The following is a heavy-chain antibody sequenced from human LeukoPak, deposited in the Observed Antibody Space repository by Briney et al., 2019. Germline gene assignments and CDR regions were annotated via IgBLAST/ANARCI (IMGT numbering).Heavy chain of an antibody. CDR1: GYTFTSYD. CDR2: MNPNSGNT. D-gene: IGHD3-10*01. CDR3: AGITMVRGVIDPDYYYGMDV. J-gene: IGHJ6*02. V-gene: IGHV1-8*01. Sequence: EASVKVSCKASGYTFTSYDINWVRQATGQGLEWMGWMNPNSGNTGYAQKFQGRVTMIRNTSISTAYMELSSLRSEDTAVYYCAGITMVRGVIDPDYYYGMDVWGQGTTVTVSS.